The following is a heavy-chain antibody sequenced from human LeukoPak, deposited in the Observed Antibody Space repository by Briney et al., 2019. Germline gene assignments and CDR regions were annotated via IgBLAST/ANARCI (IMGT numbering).Heavy chain of an antibody. Sequence: PGGSLRLSCVASRFTFSTYAVTRVRQAPGKGLEWVSAISSNGDITYYADSVRGRFTISRDNSKNTVFLQMNSLRADDTAVYYCATVKRDCSGGTCYSYDYWGQGTLVTVSS. D-gene: IGHD2-15*01. CDR2: ISSNGDIT. CDR3: ATVKRDCSGGTCYSYDY. CDR1: RFTFSTYA. V-gene: IGHV3-23*01. J-gene: IGHJ4*02.